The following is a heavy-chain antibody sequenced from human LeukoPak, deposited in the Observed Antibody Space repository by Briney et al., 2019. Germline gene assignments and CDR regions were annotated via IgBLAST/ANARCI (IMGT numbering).Heavy chain of an antibody. CDR1: GYTYTGYY. V-gene: IGHV1-2*06. J-gene: IGHJ4*02. CDR3: ARVWYYYDSSGYPPAHYFDY. D-gene: IGHD3-22*01. CDR2: INPNSGGT. Sequence: GPSVKLSCNASGYTYTGYYMHWVRQAPGQALEWMERINPNSGGTNYAQKFQGRVTMTRDTSISTAYMELSRLRSDDTAVYYCARVWYYYDSSGYPPAHYFDYWGQGTLVTVSS.